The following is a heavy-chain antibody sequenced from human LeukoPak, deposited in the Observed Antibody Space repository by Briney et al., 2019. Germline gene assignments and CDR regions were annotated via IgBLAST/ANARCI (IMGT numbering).Heavy chain of an antibody. CDR2: IYYMGTT. CDR3: ARPYYYDLDAFDI. Sequence: KPSETLSLTCTVSGGSISSGDYYWGWIRQPPGKGLEWIGYIYYMGTTYSNPSLTRRVTISVDTSKNQFSLKLSSVTAADTAVYYCARPYYYDLDAFDIWGQGTMVTVSS. J-gene: IGHJ3*02. V-gene: IGHV4-30-4*01. D-gene: IGHD3-22*01. CDR1: GGSISSGDYY.